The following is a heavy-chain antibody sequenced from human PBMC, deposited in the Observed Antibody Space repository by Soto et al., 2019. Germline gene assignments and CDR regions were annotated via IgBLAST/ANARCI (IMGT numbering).Heavy chain of an antibody. CDR1: GGSFSGYY. CDR2: INHSGST. J-gene: IGHJ6*02. V-gene: IGHV4-34*01. Sequence: SETLSLTCAVYGGSFSGYYWSWIRQPPGKGLEWIGEINHSGSTNYNPSLKSRVTISVDTSKNQFSLKLSSVTAADTAVYYCARELGYCSGGSCKTLDYYYGMDVWGQGTTVTVSS. D-gene: IGHD2-15*01. CDR3: ARELGYCSGGSCKTLDYYYGMDV.